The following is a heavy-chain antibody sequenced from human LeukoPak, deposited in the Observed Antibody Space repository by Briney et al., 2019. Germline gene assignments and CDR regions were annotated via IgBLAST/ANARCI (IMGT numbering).Heavy chain of an antibody. J-gene: IGHJ6*03. V-gene: IGHV4-39*01. CDR3: ARVTIFGVANMDV. D-gene: IGHD3-3*01. Sequence: PSETLSLTCTVSGGSISSSSYYWGWIRQPPGKGLEWIGSIYYSGSTYYNPSLKSRVTISVDTSKNQFSLKLSSVTAADTAVYYCARVTIFGVANMDVWGKGTTVTVSS. CDR1: GGSISSSSYY. CDR2: IYYSGST.